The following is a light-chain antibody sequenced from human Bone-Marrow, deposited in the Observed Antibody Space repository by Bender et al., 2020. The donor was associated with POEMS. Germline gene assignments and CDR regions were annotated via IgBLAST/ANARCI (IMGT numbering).Light chain of an antibody. J-gene: IGLJ3*02. V-gene: IGLV2-14*02. CDR2: EGT. CDR3: ATWDASRNGWV. CDR1: SSDVGSYNL. Sequence: QSALTQPASVSGSPGQSITISCTGTSSDVGSYNLVSWYQQHPDKAPKVMIYEGTKRPSGVSNRFSGSKSGSSASLAISGLQSEDEANYYCATWDASRNGWVFGGGTRVTVL.